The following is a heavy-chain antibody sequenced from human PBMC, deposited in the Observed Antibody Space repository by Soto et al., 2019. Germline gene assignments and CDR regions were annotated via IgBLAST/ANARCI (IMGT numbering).Heavy chain of an antibody. D-gene: IGHD2-2*02. V-gene: IGHV3-23*01. Sequence: VQLLESGGGLVQPGGSLRLSCAASGFTFSSYAMSWVRQAPGKGLEWVSAISGSGGSTYYADSVKGRFTISRDNSKNTLYLQKNRLRAEDTAVYYCAKGGLYPTKYFEYWGQGTLVTVSS. J-gene: IGHJ4*02. CDR3: AKGGLYPTKYFEY. CDR2: ISGSGGST. CDR1: GFTFSSYA.